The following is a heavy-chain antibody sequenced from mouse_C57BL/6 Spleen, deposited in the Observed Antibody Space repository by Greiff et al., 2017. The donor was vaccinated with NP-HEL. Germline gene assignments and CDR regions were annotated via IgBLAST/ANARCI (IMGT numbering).Heavy chain of an antibody. CDR3: ARRSYYYGSSYFDY. CDR2: ISSGSSTI. V-gene: IGHV5-17*01. J-gene: IGHJ2*01. CDR1: GFTFSGYG. D-gene: IGHD1-1*01. Sequence: EVKLVESGGGLVKPGGSLKLSCAASGFTFSGYGMHWVRQAPEKGLEWVAYISSGSSTIYYADTVKGRFTISRDNAKNTLFLQMTSLRSEDTAMYYCARRSYYYGSSYFDYWGQGTTLTVSS.